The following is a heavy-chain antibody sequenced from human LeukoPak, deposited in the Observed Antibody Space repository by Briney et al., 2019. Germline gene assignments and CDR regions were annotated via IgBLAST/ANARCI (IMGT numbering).Heavy chain of an antibody. CDR3: ARDYGDFYGMDV. Sequence: SETLSLTCTVSGGSISSYYWSWIRQPPGKGLEWIGHIYYSGSTNYNPSLKSRVTISVDTSKNQFSLKLSSVTAADTAVYYCARDYGDFYGMDVWGQGTTVTVSS. V-gene: IGHV4-59*01. D-gene: IGHD4-17*01. J-gene: IGHJ6*02. CDR1: GGSISSYY. CDR2: IYYSGST.